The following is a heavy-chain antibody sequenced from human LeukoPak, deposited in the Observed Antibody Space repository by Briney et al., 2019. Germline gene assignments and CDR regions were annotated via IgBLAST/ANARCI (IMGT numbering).Heavy chain of an antibody. Sequence: GASVKVCCKASGYTFTAYYMHWVRQAPGQGLEWMGWINPNSGGTNYAQKFQGRVTMTRDTSISTAYMELSRLRSDDTAVYYCARLDGGNPAGTDYWGQGTLVTVSS. CDR2: INPNSGGT. CDR3: ARLDGGNPAGTDY. J-gene: IGHJ4*02. V-gene: IGHV1-2*02. CDR1: GYTFTAYY. D-gene: IGHD4-23*01.